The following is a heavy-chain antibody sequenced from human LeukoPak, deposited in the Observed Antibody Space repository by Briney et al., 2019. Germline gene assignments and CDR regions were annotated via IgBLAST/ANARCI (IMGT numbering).Heavy chain of an antibody. CDR3: ARQGYSSGWYVIYYFDY. CDR1: GYRFTSYW. CDR2: IYFGDADT. V-gene: IGHV5-51*01. D-gene: IGHD6-19*01. Sequence: GESLKISCKGSGYRFTSYWIGWVRQMPEKGLKWMEIIYFGDADTRYSPSFQGQVTISADKSISTAYLQWSSLKASDTAMYYCARQGYSSGWYVIYYFDYWGQGTLVTVSS. J-gene: IGHJ4*02.